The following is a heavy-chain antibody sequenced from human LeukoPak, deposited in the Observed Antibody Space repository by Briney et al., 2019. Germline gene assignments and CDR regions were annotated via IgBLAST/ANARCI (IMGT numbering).Heavy chain of an antibody. CDR1: GFTFSSYE. CDR3: AKDGETYYYGSGSYYGHFDY. Sequence: GGSLRLSCAASGFTFSSYEMNWVRQAPGKGLEWVSYISSSGSTIYYADSVKGRFTISRDNFKNTLYLQMNSLRAEDTAVYYCAKDGETYYYGSGSYYGHFDYWGQGTLVAVS. D-gene: IGHD3-10*01. V-gene: IGHV3-48*03. CDR2: ISSSGSTI. J-gene: IGHJ4*02.